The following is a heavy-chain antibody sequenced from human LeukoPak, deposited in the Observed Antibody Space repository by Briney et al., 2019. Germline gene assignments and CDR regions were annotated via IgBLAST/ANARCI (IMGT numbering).Heavy chain of an antibody. D-gene: IGHD3-10*01. V-gene: IGHV1-2*02. Sequence: ASVRVSCKASGYTLSNNYMHWVRQAPGQGLEWMGWVNPDSGDTKYEQKFQSRVTMTRDTSINTAYMELSGLRSDDTAVYYCASPSLASGKYHEYWGQGTLVTVSS. CDR2: VNPDSGDT. J-gene: IGHJ4*02. CDR3: ASPSLASGKYHEY. CDR1: GYTLSNNY.